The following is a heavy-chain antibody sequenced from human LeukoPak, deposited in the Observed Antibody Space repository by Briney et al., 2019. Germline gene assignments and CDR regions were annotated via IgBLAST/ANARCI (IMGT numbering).Heavy chain of an antibody. D-gene: IGHD3-10*01. J-gene: IGHJ3*02. Sequence: SETLSLTCAVSGGSVSSGSYYWSWIRQPPGKGLEWIGYIYYSGSTDYNPSLKSRVTISVDTSKNQFSLKLRSVTAADTAVYYCARVPVGWTSGAFDIWGQGTMVTVSS. CDR2: IYYSGST. V-gene: IGHV4-61*01. CDR1: GGSVSSGSYY. CDR3: ARVPVGWTSGAFDI.